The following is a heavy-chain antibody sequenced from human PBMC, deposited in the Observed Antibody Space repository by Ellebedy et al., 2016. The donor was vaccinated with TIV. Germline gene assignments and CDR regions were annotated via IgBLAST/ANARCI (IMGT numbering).Heavy chain of an antibody. V-gene: IGHV3-7*01. CDR2: IKQDGNEK. CDR3: ARDQWLGRAYYFDY. Sequence: GESLKISCAASGFTLSNYWMSWVRQAPGKGLEWVANIKQDGNEKYYVDSVEGRFAISRDNAKNSMYLQMNSLRDEDTAVYYCARDQWLGRAYYFDYWGQGTLLTVSS. D-gene: IGHD6-19*01. CDR1: GFTLSNYW. J-gene: IGHJ4*02.